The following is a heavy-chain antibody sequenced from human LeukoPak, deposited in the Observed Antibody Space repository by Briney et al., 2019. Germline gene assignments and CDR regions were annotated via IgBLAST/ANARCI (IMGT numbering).Heavy chain of an antibody. V-gene: IGHV4-59*01. J-gene: IGHJ4*02. CDR1: GGSISSSY. CDR2: IYYGGRT. CDR3: ARVAAAGSIDY. D-gene: IGHD6-13*01. Sequence: SSETLSLTCTVSGGSISSSYWSWIRQAPGKGLEWIGYIYYGGRTNYNPSLKSRVTISVDTSKKQIFLKLSSVIAADTAVYYCARVAAAGSIDYWGQGTLVTVSS.